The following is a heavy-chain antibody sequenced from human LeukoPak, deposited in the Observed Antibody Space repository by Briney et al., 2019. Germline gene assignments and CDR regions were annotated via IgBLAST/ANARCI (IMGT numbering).Heavy chain of an antibody. CDR2: ISYDGSNK. V-gene: IGHV3-30*04. CDR1: GFTFSSYA. CDR3: AKDYGSWTYSFDY. J-gene: IGHJ4*02. D-gene: IGHD3-10*01. Sequence: GGSLRLSCAASGFTFSSYAMSWVRQAPGKGLEWVALISYDGSNKYYADSVKGRFTISRDNSKNTVYLEVNSLRDDDTAVYYCAKDYGSWTYSFDYWGQGTLVTVSS.